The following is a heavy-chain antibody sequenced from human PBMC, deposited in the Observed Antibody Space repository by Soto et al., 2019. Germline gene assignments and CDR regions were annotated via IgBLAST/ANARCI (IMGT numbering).Heavy chain of an antibody. Sequence: QVQLVQSGAEVKKPGASVKVSCKASGYTFTSYAMHWVRQAPGQRLEWMGWINAGNGNTKYSQKFQGRVTITRDTSASTAYMELSSLRSEDTAVYYCAREPPLSGYCSGGSCYNDDYCGQGTLVTVSS. J-gene: IGHJ4*02. CDR3: AREPPLSGYCSGGSCYNDDY. V-gene: IGHV1-3*01. CDR2: INAGNGNT. D-gene: IGHD2-15*01. CDR1: GYTFTSYA.